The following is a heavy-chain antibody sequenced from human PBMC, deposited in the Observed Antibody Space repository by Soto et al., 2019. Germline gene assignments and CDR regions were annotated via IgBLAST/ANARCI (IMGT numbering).Heavy chain of an antibody. D-gene: IGHD2-15*01. J-gene: IGHJ4*02. V-gene: IGHV1-18*01. Sequence: ASVKVSCKTTGYTFSSFGVSWVRQAPGHGLEWVGWISSYNDDKKYAQKFQGRVTITKDTSTNTAYMELRSLTSDDTGVYYCARDLLRETWQTNYLGFWGQVNPFTAPQ. CDR3: ARDLLRETWQTNYLGF. CDR2: ISSYNDDK. CDR1: GYTFSSFG.